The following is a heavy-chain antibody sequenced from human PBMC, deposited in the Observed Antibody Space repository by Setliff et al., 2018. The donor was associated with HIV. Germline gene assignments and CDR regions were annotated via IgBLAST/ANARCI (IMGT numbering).Heavy chain of an antibody. J-gene: IGHJ5*01. V-gene: IGHV3-7*01. Sequence: GGSLRLSCAASEFTFSTYWMTWVRQAPGKGLEWVANINQDGSETYYVDSVKGRFTISRDNAENSLYLQVNTLRVEDTGVYFCARGQRALDSWGQGTLVTVSS. CDR3: ARGQRALDS. CDR1: EFTFSTYW. CDR2: INQDGSET.